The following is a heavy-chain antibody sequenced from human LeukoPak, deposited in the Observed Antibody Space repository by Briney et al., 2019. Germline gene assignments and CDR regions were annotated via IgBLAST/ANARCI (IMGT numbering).Heavy chain of an antibody. Sequence: GGSLRLSCAASGFTFSSYGMHWVRQAPGKGLEWVAFIRYDGSNKYYADSVKGRFTISRDNSKNTLYLQMNRLRAEDTAVYYCAKDLMTTVTTWGFDYWGQGTLVTVSS. CDR3: AKDLMTTVTTWGFDY. CDR2: IRYDGSNK. J-gene: IGHJ4*02. CDR1: GFTFSSYG. D-gene: IGHD4-17*01. V-gene: IGHV3-30*02.